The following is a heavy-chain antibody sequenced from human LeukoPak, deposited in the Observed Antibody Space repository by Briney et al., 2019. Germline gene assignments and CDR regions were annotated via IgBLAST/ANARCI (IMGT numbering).Heavy chain of an antibody. V-gene: IGHV4-59*08. CDR3: ARHYYGSDS. D-gene: IGHD3-22*01. J-gene: IGHJ4*02. CDR2: IYYSGST. CDR1: GGSISSYY. Sequence: PSETLSLTCTVSGGSISSYYWSWIRQPPGKGLEWIGYIYYSGSTNYNPSLKSRLTISVDTSKNQFSLKLSSVTAADTAVYYCARHYYGSDSWGQGTLVTVSS.